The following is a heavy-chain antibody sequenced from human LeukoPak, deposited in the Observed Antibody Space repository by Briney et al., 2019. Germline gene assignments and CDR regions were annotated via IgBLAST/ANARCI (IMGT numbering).Heavy chain of an antibody. CDR3: ARGIGDIRLLEWLSNLNYYFDY. J-gene: IGHJ4*02. D-gene: IGHD3-3*01. Sequence: PSETLSLTCAVYGGSFSGYYWSWIRQPPGKGLEWIGEINHSGSTNYNPSLKSRVTISVDTSKNQFSLKLSSVTAADTAVYYCARGIGDIRLLEWLSNLNYYFDYWGQGTLVTVSS. CDR2: INHSGST. V-gene: IGHV4-34*01. CDR1: GGSFSGYY.